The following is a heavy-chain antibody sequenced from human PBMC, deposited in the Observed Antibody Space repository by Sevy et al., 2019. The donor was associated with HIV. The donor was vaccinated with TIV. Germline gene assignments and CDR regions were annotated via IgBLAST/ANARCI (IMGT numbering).Heavy chain of an antibody. V-gene: IGHV4-59*08. Sequence: SETLSLTCTVSGGSISSYYWSWIRQPPGKGLEWIGYIYYSGSTNYNPSLKSRVTISVDTSKNQFSLKLSSVTAADTAVYYCARRYGDYYYMDVWGKGTTVTVSS. J-gene: IGHJ6*03. CDR1: GGSISSYY. CDR2: IYYSGST. D-gene: IGHD4-17*01. CDR3: ARRYGDYYYMDV.